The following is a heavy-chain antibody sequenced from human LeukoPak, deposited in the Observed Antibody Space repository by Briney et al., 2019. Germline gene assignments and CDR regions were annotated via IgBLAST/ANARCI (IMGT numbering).Heavy chain of an antibody. CDR3: AKDLEYYDILTGLIVKNYFDY. Sequence: GGSLRLSCAASGFTFSSYGMHRVRQAPGKGLEWVAVISYDGSNKYYADSVKGRFTISRDNSKNTLYLQMNSLRAEDTAVYYCAKDLEYYDILTGLIVKNYFDYWGQGTLVTVSS. CDR1: GFTFSSYG. CDR2: ISYDGSNK. J-gene: IGHJ4*02. V-gene: IGHV3-30*18. D-gene: IGHD3-9*01.